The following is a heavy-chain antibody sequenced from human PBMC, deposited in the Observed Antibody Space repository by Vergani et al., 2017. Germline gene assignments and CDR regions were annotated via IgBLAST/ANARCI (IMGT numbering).Heavy chain of an antibody. CDR2: IYSGGST. J-gene: IGHJ4*02. V-gene: IGHV3-53*01. CDR3: ARDDGGSYDY. CDR1: GFTVSSNY. D-gene: IGHD1-26*01. Sequence: VQLVESGGGVVQPGRSLRLSCAASGFTVSSNYMSWVRQAPGKGLEWVSVIYSGGSTYYADSVTGRFTISRDNSKNTLYLQMNSLRAEDTAVYYCARDDGGSYDYWGQGTLVTVSS.